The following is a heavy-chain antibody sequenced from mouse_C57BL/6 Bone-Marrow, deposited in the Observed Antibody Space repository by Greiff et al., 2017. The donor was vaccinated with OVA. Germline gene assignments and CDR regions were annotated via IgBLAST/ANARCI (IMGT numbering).Heavy chain of an antibody. V-gene: IGHV1-5*01. J-gene: IGHJ3*01. CDR2: IYPGNSNT. CDR3: TRDYYGSSYGWFAY. CDR1: GYTFTSYW. Sequence: EVQLQQSGTVLARPGASVKMSCKTSGYTFTSYWMHWVKQRPGQGLEWIGAIYPGNSNTSYNQKFKGKAKLTAVTSASTAYMELSSLTNEDSAVDYGTRDYYGSSYGWFAYWGQGTLVTVSA. D-gene: IGHD1-1*01.